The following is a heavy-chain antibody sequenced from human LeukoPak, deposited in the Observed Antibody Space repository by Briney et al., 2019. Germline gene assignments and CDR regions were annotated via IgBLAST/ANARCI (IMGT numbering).Heavy chain of an antibody. Sequence: PGRSLRLSCAASGFTFSSYGMHWVRQAPGKGLEWVAVIWYDGSNKYYADSVKGRFTISRDNSKNTLYLQMNSLRAEDTAVYYCAKNMAGIVGAIDYWGQGTLVTVSS. CDR1: GFTFSSYG. V-gene: IGHV3-33*06. D-gene: IGHD1-26*01. CDR3: AKNMAGIVGAIDY. CDR2: IWYDGSNK. J-gene: IGHJ4*02.